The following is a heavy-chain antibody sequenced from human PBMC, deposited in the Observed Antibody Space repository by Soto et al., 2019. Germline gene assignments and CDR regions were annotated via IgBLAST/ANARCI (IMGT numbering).Heavy chain of an antibody. V-gene: IGHV3-53*02. CDR3: AGPLNFDY. J-gene: IGHJ4*02. Sequence: VQLVETGGGLIQPGGSLRLSCAASGFTVSSNYMGWVRQAPGKGLEPVSVIYGGGATYYAGSVKGRFTIYRDNSKNTLYLQMNSRGAEDTAVYYCAGPLNFDYLGQGTLVTVSS. CDR2: IYGGGAT. CDR1: GFTVSSNY.